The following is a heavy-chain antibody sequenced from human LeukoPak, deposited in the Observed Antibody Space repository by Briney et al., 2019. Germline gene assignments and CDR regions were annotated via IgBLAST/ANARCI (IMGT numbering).Heavy chain of an antibody. CDR2: IYYSGST. D-gene: IGHD6-13*01. CDR3: ARAGGGGQAAGTAFDI. V-gene: IGHV4-39*07. Sequence: PSETLSLTCTVSGGSISSSIYYWGWIRQPPGKGLEWIGSIYYSGSTYYNPSLKSRVTISVDTSKNQFSLKLSSVTAADTAVYYCARAGGGGQAAGTAFDIWGQGTMVTVSS. J-gene: IGHJ3*02. CDR1: GGSISSSIYY.